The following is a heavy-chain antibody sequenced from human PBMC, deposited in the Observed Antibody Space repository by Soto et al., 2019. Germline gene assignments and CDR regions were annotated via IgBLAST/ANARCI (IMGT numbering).Heavy chain of an antibody. CDR3: ARDKLVTILVRSYGMDV. CDR2: ISYDGSNK. D-gene: IGHD4-4*01. J-gene: IGHJ6*02. CDR1: GFTFSSYA. V-gene: IGHV3-30-3*01. Sequence: PGGSLRLSCAASGFTFSSYAMHWVRQAPGKGLEWVAVISYDGSNKYYADSVKGRFTISRDNSKNTLYLQMNSLRAEDTAVYYCARDKLVTILVRSYGMDVWGQGTTVTVSS.